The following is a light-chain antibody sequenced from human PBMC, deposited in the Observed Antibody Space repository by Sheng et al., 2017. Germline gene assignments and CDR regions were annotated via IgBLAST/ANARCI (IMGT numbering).Light chain of an antibody. CDR1: NIGSKS. CDR2: HDR. J-gene: IGLJ2*01. V-gene: IGLV3-21*02. Sequence: SYVLTQPPSVSVAPGQTARITCGGNNIGSKSVHWYQQKPGQAPVVVIYHDRDRPSGIPERFSGSNSGNTATLTISRVEAGDEADYYCQVWHYSSSHLVFGGGTKVTVL. CDR3: QVWHYSSSHLV.